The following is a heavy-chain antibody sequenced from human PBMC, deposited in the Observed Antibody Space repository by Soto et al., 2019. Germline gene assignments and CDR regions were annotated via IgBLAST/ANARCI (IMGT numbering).Heavy chain of an antibody. J-gene: IGHJ5*02. CDR1: GFTFSSYE. CDR2: ISSSGSTI. D-gene: IGHD3-3*01. Sequence: GGSLRLSCAASGFTFSSYEMNWVRQAPGKGLEWVSYISSSGSTIYYADSVKGRFTISRDNAKNSLYLQMNSLRAEDTAVYYCAGFHYDFWSVRNWFDPWGQGTLVTVSS. CDR3: AGFHYDFWSVRNWFDP. V-gene: IGHV3-48*03.